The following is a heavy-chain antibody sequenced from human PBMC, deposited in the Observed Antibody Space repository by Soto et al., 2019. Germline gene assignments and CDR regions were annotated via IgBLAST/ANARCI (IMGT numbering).Heavy chain of an antibody. CDR1: GFTFSSYA. Sequence: GGSLRLSCAASGFTFSSYAMSWVRQAPGKGLEWVSAISGSGGSTYYADSVKGRFTISRDNSKNTLYLQMNSLRAEDTAVYYCAKTAEIIVVVPAAIDYWGQGTLGTVSS. V-gene: IGHV3-23*01. D-gene: IGHD2-2*01. J-gene: IGHJ4*02. CDR2: ISGSGGST. CDR3: AKTAEIIVVVPAAIDY.